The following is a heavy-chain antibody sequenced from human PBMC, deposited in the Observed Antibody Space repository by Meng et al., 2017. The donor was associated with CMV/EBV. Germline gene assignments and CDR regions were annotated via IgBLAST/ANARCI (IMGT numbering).Heavy chain of an antibody. D-gene: IGHD1-14*01. Sequence: SVKVSCKASGCTFSSYAISWVRQAPGQGLEWMGGIIPIFGTANYAQKFQGRVTITTDESTSTAYMELSSLRSEDTAVYYCARDFQPKYYYYGMDVWGQGTTVTVSS. CDR3: ARDFQPKYYYYGMDV. V-gene: IGHV1-69*05. J-gene: IGHJ6*02. CDR2: IIPIFGTA. CDR1: GCTFSSYA.